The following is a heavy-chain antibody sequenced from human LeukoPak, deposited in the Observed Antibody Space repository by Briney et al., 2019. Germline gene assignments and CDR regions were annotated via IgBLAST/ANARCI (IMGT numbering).Heavy chain of an antibody. D-gene: IGHD2-21*01. J-gene: IGHJ5*02. CDR1: GYTFISYD. CDR2: MNPNSGNT. CDR3: ARRGATSPPNIYCGGDCYTRNWFDP. Sequence: ASVKVSCKASGYTFISYDINWVRQATGQGLEWMGWMNPNSGNTGYAQKLQGRVTMTRNTSISTAYMELSSLRSEDTAVYYCARRGATSPPNIYCGGDCYTRNWFDPWGQGTQVTVSS. V-gene: IGHV1-8*01.